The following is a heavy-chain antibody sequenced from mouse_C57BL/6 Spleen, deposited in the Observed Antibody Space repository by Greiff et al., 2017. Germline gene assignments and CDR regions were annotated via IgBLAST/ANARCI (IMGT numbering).Heavy chain of an antibody. CDR2: IYPGNSDT. CDR1: GYTFTSYW. Sequence: EVKVEESGTVLARPGASVKMSCKTSGYTFTSYWMHWVKQRPGQGLDWIGAIYPGNSDTSYNQKFKGKAKLTAVTSASTAYMELSSLTTEDSAVYYCTRLITTVVADWYFDDWGTGTTVTVSS. CDR3: TRLITTVVADWYFDD. J-gene: IGHJ1*03. V-gene: IGHV1-5*01. D-gene: IGHD1-1*01.